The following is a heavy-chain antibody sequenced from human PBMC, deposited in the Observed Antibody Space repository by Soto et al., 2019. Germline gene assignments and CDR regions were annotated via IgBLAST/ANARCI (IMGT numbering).Heavy chain of an antibody. V-gene: IGHV3-30-3*01. D-gene: IGHD3-10*01. CDR2: ISYDGSNK. J-gene: IGHJ6*02. CDR3: ARDMPGAWGSGNYYYGMDV. Sequence: PGGSLRLSCAASGFTFSSYAMHWVRQAPGKGLEWVAVISYDGSNKYYADSVKGRFTISRDNSKNTLYLQMNSLRAEGTAVYYCARDMPGAWGSGNYYYGMDVWGQGTTVTSP. CDR1: GFTFSSYA.